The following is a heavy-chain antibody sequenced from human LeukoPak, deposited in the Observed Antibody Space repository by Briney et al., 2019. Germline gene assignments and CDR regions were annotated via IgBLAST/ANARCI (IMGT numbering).Heavy chain of an antibody. Sequence: ASVKVSCKASGYTFTSYAMHWVRQAPGQRLEWMGWINAGNGNTNYAQKLQGRVTMTTDTSTSTAYMELRSLRSDDTAVYYCARDGGYYYDSSGYLPWFDPWGQGTLVTASS. CDR1: GYTFTSYA. V-gene: IGHV1-3*01. J-gene: IGHJ5*02. CDR2: INAGNGNT. D-gene: IGHD3-22*01. CDR3: ARDGGYYYDSSGYLPWFDP.